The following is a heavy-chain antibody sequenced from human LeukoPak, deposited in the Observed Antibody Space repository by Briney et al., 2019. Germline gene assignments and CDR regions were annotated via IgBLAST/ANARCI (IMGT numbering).Heavy chain of an antibody. Sequence: SVKVSCKASGGTFSSYAISWVRQAPGQGLEWMGGIIPIFGTANYAQKFQGRVTITADESTSTAYMELSSLRSEDTAVYYCASPYPTCSGGSCYRSFEYFQHWGQGTLVTVSS. CDR1: GGTFSSYA. J-gene: IGHJ1*01. CDR3: ASPYPTCSGGSCYRSFEYFQH. D-gene: IGHD2-15*01. CDR2: IIPIFGTA. V-gene: IGHV1-69*01.